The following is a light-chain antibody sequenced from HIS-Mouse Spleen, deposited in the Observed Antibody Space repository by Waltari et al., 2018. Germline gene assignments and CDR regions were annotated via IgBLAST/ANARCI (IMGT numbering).Light chain of an antibody. CDR3: SSYTSSSTLV. Sequence: QSALTPPASVSGSPGQSITISCPGTSSDAGGYNYVSWSQQHPGKAPNLMIYDVSNRPSGVSNRFSGSKSGNTASLTISGLQAEDEADYYCSSYTSSSTLVFGGGTKLTVL. CDR2: DVS. CDR1: SSDAGGYNY. J-gene: IGLJ2*01. V-gene: IGLV2-14*03.